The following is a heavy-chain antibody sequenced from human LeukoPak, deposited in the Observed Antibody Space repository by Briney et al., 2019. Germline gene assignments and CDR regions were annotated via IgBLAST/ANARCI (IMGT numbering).Heavy chain of an antibody. Sequence: PSETLSLTCAVYGGSFTDYYWSWIRQPPEKGLEWIGQINHSGSTNYNPSLKSRVTISVDTSKNQFSLKLSSVTAADTAVYYCARQGYSSGFDYWGQGTLVTVSS. CDR2: INHSGST. CDR1: GGSFTDYY. J-gene: IGHJ4*02. D-gene: IGHD6-19*01. V-gene: IGHV4-34*01. CDR3: ARQGYSSGFDY.